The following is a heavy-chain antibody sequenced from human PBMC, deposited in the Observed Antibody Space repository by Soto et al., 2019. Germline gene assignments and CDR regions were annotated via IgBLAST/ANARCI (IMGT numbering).Heavy chain of an antibody. CDR3: ARGGYSSSWYFSGWFDP. V-gene: IGHV3-74*01. D-gene: IGHD6-13*01. J-gene: IGHJ5*02. CDR1: GFTFSSYW. CDR2: INSDGSST. Sequence: GGSLRLSCAASGFTFSSYWMHWVRQAPGKGLVWVSRINSDGSSTSYADSVKGRFTISRDNAKNTLYLQMNSLRAEDTAVYYCARGGYSSSWYFSGWFDPWGQGTLVTVSS.